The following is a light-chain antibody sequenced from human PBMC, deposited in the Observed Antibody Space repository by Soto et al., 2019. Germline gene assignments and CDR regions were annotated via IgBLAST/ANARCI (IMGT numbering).Light chain of an antibody. CDR3: RSFDTSLRGSV. J-gene: IGLJ3*02. Sequence: QSVLTQPPSVSGAPGQRITISCSGTSSNIVAGYDVHWYHQVPGTAPKLLIYGNNNRPSGVPDRFSGSWSGTTASLATTGRQAADEGDDYCRSFDTSLRGSVFGGGTKLTVL. CDR2: GNN. CDR1: SSNIVAGYD. V-gene: IGLV1-40*01.